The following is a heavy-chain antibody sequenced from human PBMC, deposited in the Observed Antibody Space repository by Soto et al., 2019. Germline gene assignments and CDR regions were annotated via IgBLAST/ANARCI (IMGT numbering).Heavy chain of an antibody. V-gene: IGHV4-39*01. J-gene: IGHJ6*03. Sequence: SETLSLTCTVSGGSISSSSYYWGWIRQPPGKGLEWIGSIYYSGSTYYNPSLKSRVTISVDTSKNQFSLKLSSVTTADTAVYYCARQADDYYYYMDVWGKGTTVTVS. CDR2: IYYSGST. CDR1: GGSISSSSYY. CDR3: ARQADDYYYYMDV. D-gene: IGHD3-3*01.